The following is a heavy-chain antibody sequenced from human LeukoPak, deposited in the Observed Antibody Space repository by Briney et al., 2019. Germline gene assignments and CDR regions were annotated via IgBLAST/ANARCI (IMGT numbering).Heavy chain of an antibody. D-gene: IGHD5-12*01. CDR3: ARLRAYSGYDGF. CDR2: IGTSTSYI. CDR1: GFTFSTYI. V-gene: IGHV3-21*01. J-gene: IGHJ4*02. Sequence: GGSLRLSCAASGFTFSTYIMNWVRQTPGKGLEWVSSIGTSTSYIYYADSVKGRFTISRDNAKNTLYLQMNSLRAEDTAVYYCARLRAYSGYDGFWGQGTLVTVSS.